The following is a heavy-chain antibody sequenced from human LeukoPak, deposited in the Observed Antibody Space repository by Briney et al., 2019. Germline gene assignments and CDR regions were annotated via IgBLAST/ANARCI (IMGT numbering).Heavy chain of an antibody. J-gene: IGHJ3*02. CDR2: ISWNSGSI. CDR3: ARQLLGEAFDI. CDR1: GLTFDDYA. Sequence: GRSLRLSCAASGLTFDDYAMHWVRQAPGKGLEWVSGISWNSGSIGYADSVKGRFTISRDNAKNSLYLQMNSLRAEDTALYYCARQLLGEAFDIWGQGTMVTVSS. V-gene: IGHV3-9*01. D-gene: IGHD2-2*01.